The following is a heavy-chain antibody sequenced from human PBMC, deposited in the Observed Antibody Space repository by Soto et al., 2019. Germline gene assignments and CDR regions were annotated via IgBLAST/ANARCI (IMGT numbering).Heavy chain of an antibody. CDR1: GFTVSSNY. Sequence: GGSLRLSCAASGFTVSSNYMSCVRQAPGKGLEWVSVIYSGGSRYYADSVKGRFTISRDNSKNTLYLQINSLIAEDTAVYYCGIAAAGAYYYYGMEVWGQGTTLTVSS. J-gene: IGHJ6*01. CDR2: IYSGGSR. V-gene: IGHV3-53*01. D-gene: IGHD6-13*01. CDR3: GIAAAGAYYYYGMEV.